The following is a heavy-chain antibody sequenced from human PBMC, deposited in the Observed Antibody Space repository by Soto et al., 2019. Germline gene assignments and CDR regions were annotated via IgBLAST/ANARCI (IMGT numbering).Heavy chain of an antibody. J-gene: IGHJ4*02. CDR2: IYYSGST. CDR1: GDSISSYY. Sequence: SETLSLTCTVSGDSISSYYWSWIRQPPGKGLEWIGYIYYSGSTNYNPSLKSRVTISVDTSKNQFSLKLTSMTAADTAVYYCARGDTYFDYWGQGTLVTVS. D-gene: IGHD5-18*01. CDR3: ARGDTYFDY. V-gene: IGHV4-59*01.